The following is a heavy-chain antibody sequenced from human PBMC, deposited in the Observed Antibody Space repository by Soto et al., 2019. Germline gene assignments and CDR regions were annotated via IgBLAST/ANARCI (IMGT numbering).Heavy chain of an antibody. CDR3: ARDTYDTTGYPLDY. V-gene: IGHV1-2*02. D-gene: IGHD3-22*01. CDR1: GYTFTGYY. J-gene: IGHJ4*02. CDR2: INPHSGDT. Sequence: VKVSCKACGYTFTGYYRHWVRQAPGQGLEWMGWINPHSGDTNYAQKFQGSVTMTTDTSTSTAYMELRSLTSDDTAIYYCARDTYDTTGYPLDYWGQGTLVTVSS.